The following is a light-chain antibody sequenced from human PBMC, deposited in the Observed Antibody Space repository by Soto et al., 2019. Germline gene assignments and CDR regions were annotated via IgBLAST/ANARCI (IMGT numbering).Light chain of an antibody. CDR3: FLSYSGARWA. V-gene: IGLV7-46*01. J-gene: IGLJ3*02. CDR1: TGAVTSGHY. CDR2: DTT. Sequence: QAVVTQEPSLTVSPGGTVTLTCGSSTGAVTSGHYPYWFQQKPGQAPRTLIYDTTRKHSWTPARFSGSLVGGKAALTLSGAQPEDEAEYYCFLSYSGARWAFGGGTKLTVL.